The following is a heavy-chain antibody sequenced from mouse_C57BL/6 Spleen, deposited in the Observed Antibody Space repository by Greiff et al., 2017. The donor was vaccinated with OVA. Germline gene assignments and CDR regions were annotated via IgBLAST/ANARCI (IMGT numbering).Heavy chain of an antibody. V-gene: IGHV1-80*01. CDR1: GYAFSSYW. Sequence: VKLVESGAELVKPGASVKISCKASGYAFSSYWMNWVKQRPGKGLEWIGQIYPGDGDTNYNGKFKGKATLTADKSSSTAYMQLSSLTSEDSAVYFCARGYYGSSYDFDYWGQGTTLTVSS. CDR3: ARGYYGSSYDFDY. J-gene: IGHJ2*01. CDR2: IYPGDGDT. D-gene: IGHD1-1*01.